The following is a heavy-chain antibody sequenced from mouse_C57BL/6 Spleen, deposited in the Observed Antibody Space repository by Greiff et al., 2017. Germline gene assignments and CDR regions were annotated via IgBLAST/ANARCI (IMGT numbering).Heavy chain of an antibody. Sequence: VKLQESGAELARPGASVKLSCKASGYTFTSYGISWVKQRTGQGLEWIGEIYPRSGNTYYNEKFKGKATLTADTSSSTAYMELRSLTSEDSAVYFCARRYYDYGYFDYWGQGTTLTVSS. V-gene: IGHV1-81*01. CDR3: ARRYYDYGYFDY. CDR2: IYPRSGNT. J-gene: IGHJ2*01. CDR1: GYTFTSYG. D-gene: IGHD2-4*01.